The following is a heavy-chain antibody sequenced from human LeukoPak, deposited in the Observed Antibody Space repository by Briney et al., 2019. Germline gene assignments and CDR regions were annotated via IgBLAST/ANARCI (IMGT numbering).Heavy chain of an antibody. J-gene: IGHJ4*01. D-gene: IGHD4-17*01. CDR1: GDRITADY. CDR3: ARGLGYGDSRHYDH. Sequence: SETLSLTCTVSGDRITADYWAWIRQSPEKGLEWIGYIYNYGSTKYEPSLKSRVSITEDTANNQFSLNLKSVTAADTAIYYCARGLGYGDSRHYDHWGPGLLVTVSS. CDR2: IYNYGST. V-gene: IGHV4-59*01.